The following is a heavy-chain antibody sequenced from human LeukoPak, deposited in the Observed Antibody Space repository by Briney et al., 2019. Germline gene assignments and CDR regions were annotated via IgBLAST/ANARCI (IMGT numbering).Heavy chain of an antibody. CDR1: GYTFTSYF. CDR2: INPSGGST. J-gene: IGHJ4*02. V-gene: IGHV1-46*01. Sequence: ASVKVSCKASGYTFTSYFMRWVRQAPGQGVEWMGIINPSGGSTSYAQKFQGRVTMTRDTSTSTVYMELSSLRSEDTAVYYCARDCEVGAFDYWGQGTLVTVSS. D-gene: IGHD1-26*01. CDR3: ARDCEVGAFDY.